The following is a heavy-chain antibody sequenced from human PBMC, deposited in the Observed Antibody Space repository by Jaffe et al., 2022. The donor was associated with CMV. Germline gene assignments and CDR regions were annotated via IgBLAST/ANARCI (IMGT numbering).Heavy chain of an antibody. CDR1: GFTFSSYA. CDR2: ISGSGGST. D-gene: IGHD2-8*01. CDR3: AKDGSYCTNGVCSSDAFDI. Sequence: EVQLVESGGGLVQPGGSLRLSCAASGFTFSSYAMSWVRQAPGKGLEWVSAISGSGGSTYYADSVKGRFTISRDNSKNTLYLQMNSLRAEDTAVYYCAKDGSYCTNGVCSSDAFDIWGQGTMVTVSS. V-gene: IGHV3-23*04. J-gene: IGHJ3*02.